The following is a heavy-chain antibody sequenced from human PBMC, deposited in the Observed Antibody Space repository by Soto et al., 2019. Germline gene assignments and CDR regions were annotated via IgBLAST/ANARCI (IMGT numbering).Heavy chain of an antibody. CDR3: AKDRIPAMAYFDY. Sequence: PGGSLRLSCAASGFTFSSYAMSWVRQAPGRGLEWVSAISGSGGSTYYADSVKGRFTISRDNSKNTLYLQMNSLRAEDTAVYYCAKDRIPAMAYFDYWGQGTLVTVSS. D-gene: IGHD5-18*01. J-gene: IGHJ4*02. CDR1: GFTFSSYA. CDR2: ISGSGGST. V-gene: IGHV3-23*01.